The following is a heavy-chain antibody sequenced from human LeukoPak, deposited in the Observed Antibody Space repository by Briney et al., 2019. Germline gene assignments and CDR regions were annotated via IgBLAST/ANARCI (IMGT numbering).Heavy chain of an antibody. CDR1: GFTFSSYS. D-gene: IGHD3-10*01. V-gene: IGHV3-21*01. CDR2: ISSSSSYI. Sequence: GGSLRLSCAASGFTFSSYSMNWVRQAPGKGLEWVSSISSSSSYIYYADSVKGRFTISRDNSKNTLYLQMNSLRAEDTAVYYCARDMVNFYGSGTHPTYWGQGTLVTVSS. J-gene: IGHJ4*02. CDR3: ARDMVNFYGSGTHPTY.